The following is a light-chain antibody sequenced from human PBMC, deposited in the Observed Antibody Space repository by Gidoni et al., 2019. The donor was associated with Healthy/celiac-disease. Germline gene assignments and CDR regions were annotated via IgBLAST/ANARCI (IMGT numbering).Light chain of an antibody. V-gene: IGKV1-8*01. Sequence: ASRMTQSPSSVSASTGDRVTITCRASQGISSYLAWYQQKPGKAPKLLIYAASTLQSGVPSRFSGSGSGTDFTLTISCLQSEDFATYYCQQYYSYPCSFGQGTKLEIK. CDR1: QGISSY. CDR3: QQYYSYPCS. J-gene: IGKJ2*04. CDR2: AAS.